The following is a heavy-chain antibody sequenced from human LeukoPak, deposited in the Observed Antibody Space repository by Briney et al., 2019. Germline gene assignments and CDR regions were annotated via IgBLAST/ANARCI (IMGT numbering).Heavy chain of an antibody. V-gene: IGHV4-39*01. J-gene: IGHJ4*02. CDR2: IHYSGST. CDR1: GGSISSSSYY. CDR3: AARDIVATSTTFDY. Sequence: SETLSLTCTVSGGSISSSSYYWGWIRQPPGKGLEWIGSIHYSGSTYYNPSLNSRVTISEDTSKNQFSLKMSSVTAADTAVYYCAARDIVATSTTFDYWGQGTLVTVSS. D-gene: IGHD5-12*01.